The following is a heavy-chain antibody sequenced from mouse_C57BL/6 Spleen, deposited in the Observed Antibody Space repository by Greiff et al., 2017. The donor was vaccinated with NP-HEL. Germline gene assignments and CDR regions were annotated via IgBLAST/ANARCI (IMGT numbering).Heavy chain of an antibody. D-gene: IGHD1-1*02. CDR2: IRLKSDNYAT. Sequence: EVMLVESGGGLVQPGGSMKLSCVASGFTFSNYWMNWVRQSPEKGLEWVAQIRLKSDNYATHYAESVKGRFTISRDDSKSSVYLQMNNLRAEDTGIYYCTGWYRGFDVWGTGTTVTVSS. CDR1: GFTFSNYW. J-gene: IGHJ1*03. CDR3: TGWYRGFDV. V-gene: IGHV6-3*01.